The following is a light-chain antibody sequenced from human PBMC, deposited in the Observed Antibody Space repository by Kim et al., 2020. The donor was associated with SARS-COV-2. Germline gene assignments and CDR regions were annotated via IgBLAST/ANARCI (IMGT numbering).Light chain of an antibody. J-gene: IGLJ1*01. CDR3: QVWVRSTEV. CDR1: KLGEKY. CDR2: HDN. Sequence: SYELTQPPSVSVSPGQSASITCSGDKLGEKYACWYQKKPGQSPVLLIYHDNKRPSGIPERFSAFNSGNTATLTICGNLAMDEVDFYCQVWVRSTEVFGAGTKVTVL. V-gene: IGLV3-1*01.